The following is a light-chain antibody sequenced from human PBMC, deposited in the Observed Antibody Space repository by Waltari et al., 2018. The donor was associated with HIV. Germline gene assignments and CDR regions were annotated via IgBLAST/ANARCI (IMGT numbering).Light chain of an antibody. J-gene: IGKJ2*03. Sequence: DIVLTQAPDSMDVYLGERATGNCTSSQTVWYSFDNRDYLAWYQVRPGQPPRLLIYWASTRQSGVPDRFSGSGSGTHFTLTISGLQAEDVAIYYCPQYYTTPQSFGQGTRLEI. CDR3: PQYYTTPQS. CDR1: QTVWYSFDNRDY. CDR2: WAS. V-gene: IGKV4-1*01.